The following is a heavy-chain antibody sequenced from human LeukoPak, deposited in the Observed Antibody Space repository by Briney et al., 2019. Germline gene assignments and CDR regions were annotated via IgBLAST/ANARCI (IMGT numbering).Heavy chain of an antibody. J-gene: IGHJ1*01. V-gene: IGHV1-18*01. CDR2: ISAYNGNT. Sequence: GASVKVSCKASGYTFTSYGISWVRQAPGQGLEWMGWISAYNGNTNYAQKLQGRVTTTTDTSTSTAYMELRSPRSDDTAVYYCARDGSGWSWFQHWGQGTLVTVSS. D-gene: IGHD6-19*01. CDR3: ARDGSGWSWFQH. CDR1: GYTFTSYG.